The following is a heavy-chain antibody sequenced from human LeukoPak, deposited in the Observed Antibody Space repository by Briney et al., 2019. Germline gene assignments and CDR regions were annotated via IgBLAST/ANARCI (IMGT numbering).Heavy chain of an antibody. CDR1: GSSISSGYY. CDR3: ARKNYPFDY. J-gene: IGHJ4*02. V-gene: IGHV4-38-2*01. CDR2: IYHSGST. D-gene: IGHD5-24*01. Sequence: KPSEALSLTCAVSGSSISSGYYWGWIRQPPGKGLEWIASIYHSGSTYNNPSLKSRVTMSVDTSKNQFSLKLSSVTAADTAVYYCARKNYPFDYWGQGILVTVSS.